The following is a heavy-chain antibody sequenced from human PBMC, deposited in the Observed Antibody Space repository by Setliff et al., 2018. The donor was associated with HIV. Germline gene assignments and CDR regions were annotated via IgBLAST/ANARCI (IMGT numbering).Heavy chain of an antibody. D-gene: IGHD2-21*02. CDR2: SYHSGTT. V-gene: IGHV4-38-2*02. Sequence: SETLSLTCTVSGYSISSRYHWGGIRQSPGKGLEWIGSSYHSGTTYYNPSLKSRVTLSLDTSKNQFSLELTSVTAADTAVYYCARHDCGGDCSINWFDPWGQGTLVTVSS. CDR1: GYSISSRYH. CDR3: ARHDCGGDCSINWFDP. J-gene: IGHJ5*02.